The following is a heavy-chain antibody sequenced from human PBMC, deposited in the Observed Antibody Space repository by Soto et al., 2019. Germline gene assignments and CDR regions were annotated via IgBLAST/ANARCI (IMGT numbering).Heavy chain of an antibody. CDR2: ISYDGSNK. V-gene: IGHV3-30-3*01. J-gene: IGHJ5*02. CDR1: GFTFSSYA. Sequence: QVQLVESGGGVVQPGRSLRLSCAASGFTFSSYAMHWVRQAPGKGLEWVAVISYDGSNKYYADSVKGRFTISRDNSKNPLYLQMNSLRAEDTAVYYCARDPYYYDSSGYGGWFDPWGQGTLVTVSS. D-gene: IGHD3-22*01. CDR3: ARDPYYYDSSGYGGWFDP.